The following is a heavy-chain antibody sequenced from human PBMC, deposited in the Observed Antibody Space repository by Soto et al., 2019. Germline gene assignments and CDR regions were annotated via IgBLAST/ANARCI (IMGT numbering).Heavy chain of an antibody. D-gene: IGHD3-22*01. Sequence: SLRLSCASCRFTFSSYAMIWFRQAPGKGLEWVSAISGSGGSTYYADSVKGRFTISRDNSKNTLYLQMNSLRAEDTAVYYCAKEAYYYDSSGYYWFDYWGQGTLVTVSS. CDR2: ISGSGGST. V-gene: IGHV3-23*01. CDR3: AKEAYYYDSSGYYWFDY. J-gene: IGHJ4*02. CDR1: RFTFSSYA.